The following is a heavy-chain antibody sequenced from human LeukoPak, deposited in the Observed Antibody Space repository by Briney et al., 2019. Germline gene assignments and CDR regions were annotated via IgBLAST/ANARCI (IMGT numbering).Heavy chain of an antibody. J-gene: IGHJ5*02. Sequence: PSETLSLTCTVSGGSISSYYWSWIWQPAGKGLEWIGRIYTSGSTNYNPSLKSRVTMSVDTSKNQFSLKLSSVTAADTAVYYCARDRGPYCSSTSCYNWFDPWGQGTLVTVSS. CDR1: GGSISSYY. V-gene: IGHV4-4*07. CDR3: ARDRGPYCSSTSCYNWFDP. D-gene: IGHD2-2*01. CDR2: IYTSGST.